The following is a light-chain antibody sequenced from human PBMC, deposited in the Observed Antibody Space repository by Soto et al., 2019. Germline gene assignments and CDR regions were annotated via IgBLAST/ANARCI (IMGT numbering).Light chain of an antibody. CDR3: QQYNNWPRA. J-gene: IGKJ4*01. CDR1: QSVSSN. Sequence: DTVMTQSPATLSVSPGERATVSCRASQSVSSNVAWYQQKPGQAPRLLIYGASTRATGIPARFSGSGSGTEFTLTISSLQSEDFAVYYCQQYNNWPRAFGGGTKVEIK. V-gene: IGKV3-15*01. CDR2: GAS.